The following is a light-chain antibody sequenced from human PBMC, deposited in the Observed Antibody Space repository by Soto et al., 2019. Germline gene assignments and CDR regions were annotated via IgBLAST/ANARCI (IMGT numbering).Light chain of an antibody. Sequence: DIHMTQSPSTLSGSVLDIVRSAFLASQTISSWLAWYQQKPGKAPKLLIYAASSLQSGVPSRFSGSGSGTDFTLTVSSLQPDDFATYYCQQSDTTPWTFGQGTKVDIK. CDR1: QTISSW. CDR2: AAS. V-gene: IGKV1-39*01. CDR3: QQSDTTPWT. J-gene: IGKJ1*01.